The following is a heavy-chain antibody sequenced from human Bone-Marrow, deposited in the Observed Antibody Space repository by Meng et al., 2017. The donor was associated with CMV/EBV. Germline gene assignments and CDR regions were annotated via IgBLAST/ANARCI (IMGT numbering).Heavy chain of an antibody. CDR2: ISWDGGST. D-gene: IGHD3-16*02. V-gene: IGHV3-43*01. CDR1: GFTFDDYT. CDR3: ARGSAGLSTDYYYYGMDV. J-gene: IGHJ6*02. Sequence: GGSLRLSCAASGFTFDDYTMHWVRQAPGKGLEWVSLISWDGGSTYYSDSVKGRFTISRDNAKNSLYLQMNSLRAEDTAVYYCARGSAGLSTDYYYYGMDVWDQGTTVTVSS.